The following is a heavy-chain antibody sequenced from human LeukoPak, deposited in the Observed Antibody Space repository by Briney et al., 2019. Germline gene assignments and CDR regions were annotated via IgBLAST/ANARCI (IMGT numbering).Heavy chain of an antibody. CDR3: ARDLIDGSGSYYYYGMDV. Sequence: ASVKVSCKASGYTFTSYGISWVRQAPGQGLEWMGWISAYNGNTNYAQKLQGRVTMTTDTSTSTAYTELRSLRSDDTAVYYCARDLIDGSGSYYYYGMDVWGQGTTVTVSS. D-gene: IGHD3-10*01. CDR2: ISAYNGNT. V-gene: IGHV1-18*04. J-gene: IGHJ6*02. CDR1: GYTFTSYG.